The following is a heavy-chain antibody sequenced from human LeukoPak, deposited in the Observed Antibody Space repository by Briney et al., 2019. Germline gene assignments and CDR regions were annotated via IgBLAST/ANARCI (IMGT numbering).Heavy chain of an antibody. V-gene: IGHV3-7*01. CDR1: GFTSSNYW. D-gene: IGHD6-19*01. Sequence: GGSLRLSCAASGFTSSNYWMSWVRQAPRKGLEWVANITQGGSEKYYVDSVKGRFTISRDNAKNTLYLQMNSLRAEDTAVYYCARDRGSSGWYEFDYWGQGTLVTVSS. CDR2: ITQGGSEK. CDR3: ARDRGSSGWYEFDY. J-gene: IGHJ4*02.